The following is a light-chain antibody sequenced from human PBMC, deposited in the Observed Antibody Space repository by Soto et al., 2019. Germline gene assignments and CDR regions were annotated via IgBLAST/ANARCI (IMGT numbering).Light chain of an antibody. V-gene: IGKV3-15*01. J-gene: IGKJ1*01. CDR3: QQYNNWLWT. Sequence: EIVMTQSPATLSVSPGERVTLSCRASQSLTRNLAWYQHKPGQSPRLLIYGASARATGIPARFSGTGSETDFTLTINRLEPEDFAVYYCQQYNNWLWTFGQGTKVDIK. CDR1: QSLTRN. CDR2: GAS.